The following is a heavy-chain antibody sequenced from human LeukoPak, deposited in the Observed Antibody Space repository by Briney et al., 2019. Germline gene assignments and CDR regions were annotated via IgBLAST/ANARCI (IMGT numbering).Heavy chain of an antibody. CDR3: ARRSPVFSRVGWFDP. V-gene: IGHV5-51*01. D-gene: IGHD3-10*01. Sequence: GESLKISCKGSGYSFTSYWIGWVRQMPGKGLEWMGIIYPGDSDTRYSPSFQGQVTISADKSISTAYLQWSSLKASDIAMYYCARRSPVFSRVGWFDPWGQGTLVTVSS. J-gene: IGHJ5*02. CDR1: GYSFTSYW. CDR2: IYPGDSDT.